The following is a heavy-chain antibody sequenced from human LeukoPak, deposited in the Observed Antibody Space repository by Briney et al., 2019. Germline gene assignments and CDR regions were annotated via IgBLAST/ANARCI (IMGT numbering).Heavy chain of an antibody. Sequence: GGSLRLSCAASGFTFSSYAMSWVRQAPGRGLEWVSAISGSGGSTYYADSVKGRFTISRDNSKNTLYLQMNSLRAEDTAVYYCAKALRVGAVDNWYFDLWGRGTLVTVSS. V-gene: IGHV3-23*01. J-gene: IGHJ2*01. CDR2: ISGSGGST. CDR3: AKALRVGAVDNWYFDL. D-gene: IGHD6-19*01. CDR1: GFTFSSYA.